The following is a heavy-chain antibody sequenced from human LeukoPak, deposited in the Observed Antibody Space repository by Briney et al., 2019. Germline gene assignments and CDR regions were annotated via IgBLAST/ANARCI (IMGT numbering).Heavy chain of an antibody. V-gene: IGHV4-38-2*02. CDR1: GYSISSGYY. CDR3: ARHPSGRMWLQQGGWCDP. J-gene: IGHJ5*02. CDR2: IYHSGST. Sequence: SETLSLTCTVSGYSISSGYYWGWIRQPPGKGLEWIGIIYHSGSTYYNPSLKSRVTISVDTSKNQFSLKLSSVTAADTAVYYCARHPSGRMWLQQGGWCDPWGQGTLVTVSS. D-gene: IGHD5-24*01.